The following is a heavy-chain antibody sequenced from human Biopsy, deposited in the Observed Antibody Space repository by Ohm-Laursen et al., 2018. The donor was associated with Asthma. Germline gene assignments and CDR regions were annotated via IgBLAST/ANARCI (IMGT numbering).Heavy chain of an antibody. J-gene: IGHJ6*02. CDR3: ARPSHNWDILYYYYHMDV. CDR1: GGMFGHYA. D-gene: IGHD1-1*01. Sequence: GPSVKVSCKASGGMFGHYAISWVRQAPGLGLEWMGGISPIFGSSNYARRFQGRVTITADIFTRTVYMELSGLRFDDTAIYYCARPSHNWDILYYYYHMDVWGQGTTVIVSS. V-gene: IGHV1-69*06. CDR2: ISPIFGSS.